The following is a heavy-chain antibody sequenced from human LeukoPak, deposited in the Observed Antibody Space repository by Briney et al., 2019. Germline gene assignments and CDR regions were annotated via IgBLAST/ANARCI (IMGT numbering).Heavy chain of an antibody. Sequence: ASVKVSCKASGYTFTGYYMHWVRQAPGQGLEWMGWINPNSGGTNYAQKFQGRVTMTRDTSFSTAYMELSRLRSDDTAVYYCARDSGIVATITIRFDYWGQGTLVTVSS. CDR2: INPNSGGT. V-gene: IGHV1-2*02. J-gene: IGHJ4*02. CDR1: GYTFTGYY. CDR3: ARDSGIVATITIRFDY. D-gene: IGHD5-12*01.